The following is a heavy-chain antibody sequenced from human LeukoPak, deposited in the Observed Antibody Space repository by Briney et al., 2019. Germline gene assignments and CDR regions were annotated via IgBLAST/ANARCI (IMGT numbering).Heavy chain of an antibody. J-gene: IGHJ4*02. CDR1: GHTFTSYY. CDR3: ATTFYGDYESSLSIDY. CDR2: ITPSGGST. V-gene: IGHV1-46*01. Sequence: GASVKVSCKASGHTFTSYYMHWVRQAPGQGLEWMGIITPSGGSTSYAQKFQGRVTMTRDMSTSTVYMELSSLRSEDTAVYYCATTFYGDYESSLSIDYWGQGTLVTVSS. D-gene: IGHD4-17*01.